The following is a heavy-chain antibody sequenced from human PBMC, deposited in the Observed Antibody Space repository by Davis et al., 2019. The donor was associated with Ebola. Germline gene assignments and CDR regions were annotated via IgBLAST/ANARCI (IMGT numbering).Heavy chain of an antibody. Sequence: GESLKISCAASGFTFSSYWMSWVRQAPGKGLEWVANIKQDGSEKYYVDSVKGRFTISRDNSKNTLYLQMNSLRAEDTAVYYCARDQRIAARRYYYYGMDVWGQGTTVTVSS. V-gene: IGHV3-7*01. CDR3: ARDQRIAARRYYYYGMDV. J-gene: IGHJ6*02. CDR1: GFTFSSYW. CDR2: IKQDGSEK. D-gene: IGHD6-6*01.